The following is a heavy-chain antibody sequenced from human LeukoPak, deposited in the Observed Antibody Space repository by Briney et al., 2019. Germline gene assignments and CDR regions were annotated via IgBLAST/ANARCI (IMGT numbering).Heavy chain of an antibody. CDR1: GYSISSGYY. CDR3: ARVGYCSGGSCYDLRSDY. CDR2: IYHSGST. Sequence: SETLSLTCAVSGYSISSGYYWGWIRQPPGKGLEWIGSIYHSGSTYYNPSLKSRVTISVDTSKNQFSLKLSSVTAADTAVYYCARVGYCSGGSCYDLRSDYWGQGTLVTVSS. V-gene: IGHV4-38-2*01. J-gene: IGHJ4*02. D-gene: IGHD2-15*01.